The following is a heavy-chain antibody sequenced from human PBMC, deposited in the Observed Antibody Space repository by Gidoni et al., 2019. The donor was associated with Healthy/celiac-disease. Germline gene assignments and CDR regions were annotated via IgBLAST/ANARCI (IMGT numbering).Heavy chain of an antibody. D-gene: IGHD2-2*01. J-gene: IGHJ5*02. V-gene: IGHV3-23*01. CDR3: AKARVVVPADSLTGGFDP. Sequence: EVQLLESGGGLVQPGCSLRLSCAASGFPFSSYALGWVRQAPGKGLEWVSAISGSSGSTYYEDSVKGRFTSSRDNAKNTLYMQMNSLRAEDTAVYYCAKARVVVPADSLTGGFDPWGQGTLVTVSS. CDR1: GFPFSSYA. CDR2: ISGSSGST.